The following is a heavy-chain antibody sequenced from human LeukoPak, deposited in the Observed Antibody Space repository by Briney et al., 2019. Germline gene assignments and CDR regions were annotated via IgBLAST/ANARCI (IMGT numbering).Heavy chain of an antibody. J-gene: IGHJ6*03. V-gene: IGHV4-38-2*02. CDR1: GYSISSGYY. D-gene: IGHD2-2*01. CDR3: ARVGGCCSSTSCSPSDYYYYYYMDV. CDR2: IYHSGST. Sequence: SETLSLTCTVSGYSISSGYYWGWIRQPPGKGLEWIGSIYHSGSTYYNPTLKSRVTISVDTSKNQFSLKLSSVTAADTAVYYCARVGGCCSSTSCSPSDYYYYYYMDVWGKGTTVSVSS.